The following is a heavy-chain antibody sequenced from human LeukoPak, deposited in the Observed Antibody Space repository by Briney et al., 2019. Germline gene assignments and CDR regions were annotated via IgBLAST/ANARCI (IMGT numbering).Heavy chain of an antibody. D-gene: IGHD6-13*01. CDR2: ISGSGGST. CDR1: GFTFSSYS. Sequence: PGGSLRLSCAASGFTFSSYSMNWVRQAPGKGLEWVSAISGSGGSTYYADSVKGRFTISRDNSKNTLYLQMNSLRAEDTAVYYCAKVEQQRIHYYYMDVWGKGTTVTVSS. V-gene: IGHV3-23*01. CDR3: AKVEQQRIHYYYMDV. J-gene: IGHJ6*03.